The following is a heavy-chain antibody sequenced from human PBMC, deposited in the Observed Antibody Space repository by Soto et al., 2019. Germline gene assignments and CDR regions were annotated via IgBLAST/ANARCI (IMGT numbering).Heavy chain of an antibody. CDR1: GFTFSSYG. J-gene: IGHJ4*02. CDR3: AKGSFSGTYSAFDY. V-gene: IGHV3-30*18. Sequence: GGSLRLSCAASGFTFSSYGMFWVRQAPGRGLEWVAFISYDGSNKCLDSVKGRFTISRDNSKNTRYLQMSGLRAADTAVYYCAKGSFSGTYSAFDYWGQGTLVTVSS. D-gene: IGHD1-26*01. CDR2: ISYDGSNK.